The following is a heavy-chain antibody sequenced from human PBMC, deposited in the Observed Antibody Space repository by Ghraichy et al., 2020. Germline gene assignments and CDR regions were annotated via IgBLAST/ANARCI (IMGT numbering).Heavy chain of an antibody. Sequence: SCSVSGFSSSSYWMHWVRQVPGKGLVWVSEISSDGTFTTYADSVEGRFTTSRDNAKNTLYLQMNSLRPEDTAVYYCARGGIRRSGAFDIWGRGTMVTVSS. CDR2: ISSDGTFT. CDR1: GFSSSSYW. CDR3: ARGGIRRSGAFDI. D-gene: IGHD3-3*02. J-gene: IGHJ3*02. V-gene: IGHV3-74*01.